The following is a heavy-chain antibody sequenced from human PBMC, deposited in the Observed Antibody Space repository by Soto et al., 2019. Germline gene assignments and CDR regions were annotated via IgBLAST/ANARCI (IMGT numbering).Heavy chain of an antibody. CDR3: GRGVLH. D-gene: IGHD3-16*01. Sequence: QVQLQESGPGLVKPSQTLSLTCTVSGGSISSGGYYWSWIRQHPGKGLEWIGSIYYSGSTYYNPSLXRXXAVSVDRSKNQFSVELSSVTAADAAVYCCGRGVLHWGQGTLVTVSS. J-gene: IGHJ4*02. CDR2: IYYSGST. CDR1: GGSISSGGYY. V-gene: IGHV4-31*03.